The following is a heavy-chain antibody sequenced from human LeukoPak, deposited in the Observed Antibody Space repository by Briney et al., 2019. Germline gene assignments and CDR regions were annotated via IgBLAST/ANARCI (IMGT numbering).Heavy chain of an antibody. V-gene: IGHV1-8*01. CDR2: MNPNSGNT. J-gene: IGHJ5*02. D-gene: IGHD4-23*01. CDR1: GYTFTSYD. Sequence: ASVKVSCKASGYTFTSYDINWVRQATGQGLEWMGWMNPNSGNTGYAQKFQGRVTMTRNTSISTAYMELSSLRSEDTAVYYCARDNSVEDTAWWFGPWGQGTLVTVSS. CDR3: ARDNSVEDTAWWFGP.